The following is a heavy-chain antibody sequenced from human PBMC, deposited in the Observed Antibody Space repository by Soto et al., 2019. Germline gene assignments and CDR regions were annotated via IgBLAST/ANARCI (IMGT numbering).Heavy chain of an antibody. J-gene: IGHJ2*01. Sequence: QVQLVQSGAEVKKPGASVKVSCKASGYTFTSYAMHWVRQAPGQRLEWMGWINAGNGNTKYSQKFHGRVTLTSDTSASTAYMELSSLSSEDTAVYYCARGGSLYWYFDLWGRGTLVTVSS. V-gene: IGHV1-3*01. CDR3: ARGGSLYWYFDL. CDR2: INAGNGNT. CDR1: GYTFTSYA. D-gene: IGHD1-26*01.